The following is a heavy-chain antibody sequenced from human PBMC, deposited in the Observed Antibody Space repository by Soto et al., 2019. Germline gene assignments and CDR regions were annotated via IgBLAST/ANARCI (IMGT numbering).Heavy chain of an antibody. J-gene: IGHJ4*02. D-gene: IGHD3-10*01. V-gene: IGHV3-23*01. CDR2: ISASGGST. Sequence: EVQLLESGGGLVQPGGSLRLSCVVSGFTFNNYAMNWVRQAPGKGLKWVSGISASGGSTYYADSVKGRFTISRDSSKHTLYLQMNSLRADDTAIYYCAIHFYYGSGSYYAVDYWGQGTLVTVSS. CDR3: AIHFYYGSGSYYAVDY. CDR1: GFTFNNYA.